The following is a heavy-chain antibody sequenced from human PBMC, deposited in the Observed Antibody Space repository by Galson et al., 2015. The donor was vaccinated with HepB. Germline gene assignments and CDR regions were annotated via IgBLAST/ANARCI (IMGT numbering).Heavy chain of an antibody. CDR2: ISGSGGST. J-gene: IGHJ6*02. V-gene: IGHV3-23*01. D-gene: IGHD3-10*01. CDR1: GFTFSSYA. Sequence: SLRLSCAASGFTFSSYAMSWVRQAPGKGLEWVSAISGSGGSTYYADSVKGRFTIPRDNSKNTLYLQMNSLRAEDTAVYYCATDYYGSGSHSKPGYYYGMDVWGQGTTVTVSS. CDR3: ATDYYGSGSHSKPGYYYGMDV.